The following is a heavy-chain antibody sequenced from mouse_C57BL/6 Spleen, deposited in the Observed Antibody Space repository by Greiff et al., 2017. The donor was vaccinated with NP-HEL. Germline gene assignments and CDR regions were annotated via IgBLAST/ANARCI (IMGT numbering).Heavy chain of an antibody. CDR2: ISSGGDYI. CDR3: TREGYGSSYFDY. V-gene: IGHV5-9-1*02. D-gene: IGHD1-1*01. J-gene: IGHJ2*01. CDR1: GFTFSSYA. Sequence: EVQGVESGEGLVKPGGSLKLSCAASGFTFSSYAMSWVRQTPEKRLEWVAYISSGGDYIYYADTVKGRFTISRDNARNTLYLQMSSLKSEDTAMYYCTREGYGSSYFDYWGQGTTLTVSS.